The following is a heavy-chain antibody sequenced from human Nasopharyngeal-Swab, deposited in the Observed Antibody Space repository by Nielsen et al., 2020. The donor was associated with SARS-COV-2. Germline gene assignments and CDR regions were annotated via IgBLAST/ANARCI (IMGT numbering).Heavy chain of an antibody. CDR1: GCPINSSNW. CDR2: IHHSGST. Sequence: SETLSLTFAVSGCPINSSNWWGWVRQPPGKGLEWIGEIHHSGSTNYNPPLKSRVTISVDKSKNQFSLKLSSVTAADTAVYYCARDRRGDYYYYYGMDVWGQGTTVTVSS. J-gene: IGHJ6*02. CDR3: ARDRRGDYYYYYGMDV. D-gene: IGHD2-21*02. V-gene: IGHV4-4*02.